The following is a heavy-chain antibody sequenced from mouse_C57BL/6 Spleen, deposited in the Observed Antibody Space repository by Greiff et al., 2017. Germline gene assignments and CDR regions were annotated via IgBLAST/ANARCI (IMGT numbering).Heavy chain of an antibody. CDR1: GFTFTDYY. D-gene: IGHD3-2*02. J-gene: IGHJ2*01. CDR3: ASSDSSGYDYFDY. V-gene: IGHV7-3*01. CDR2: IRNKAKGYTT. Sequence: DVMLVESGGGLVQPGGSLSLTCAASGFTFTDYYMSWVRKPPGKALEWLGFIRNKAKGYTTAYSASVKGRFTISRDNSQSILYLQMNALRAEDSATYYCASSDSSGYDYFDYWGQGTTLTVSS.